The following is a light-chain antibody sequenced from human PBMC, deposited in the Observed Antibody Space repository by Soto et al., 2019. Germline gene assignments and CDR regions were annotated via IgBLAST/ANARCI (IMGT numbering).Light chain of an antibody. V-gene: IGKV3-11*01. Sequence: EIVLTQSPATLSLSPGERATLSCRASQSVSNSLAWFQQKPGQAPRLLIYDASNRATGIPARFSGSGSGTDFTLTISSLEPEDFAVYYCQQRSDWITFGQGTRVEI. CDR3: QQRSDWIT. J-gene: IGKJ5*01. CDR1: QSVSNS. CDR2: DAS.